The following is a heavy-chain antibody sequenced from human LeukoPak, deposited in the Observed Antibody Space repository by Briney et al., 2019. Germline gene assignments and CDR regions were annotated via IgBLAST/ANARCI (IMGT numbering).Heavy chain of an antibody. CDR1: GVIFSNYW. D-gene: IGHD2-2*01. J-gene: IGHJ4*02. V-gene: IGHV3-23*01. CDR2: IIGGAGGT. CDR3: AHGSMYQLDY. Sequence: GGSLRLSCAASGVIFSNYWMHWVRQAPGKGLEWVSGIIGGAGGTYYADSVKGRFTISRDNAKNTLYLQMNSLRAEDTAVYYCAHGSMYQLDYWGQGTLVTVSS.